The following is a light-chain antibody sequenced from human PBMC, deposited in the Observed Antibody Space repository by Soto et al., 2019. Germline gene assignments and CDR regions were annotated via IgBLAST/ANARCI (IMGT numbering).Light chain of an antibody. Sequence: QSVLTQPPSASGTPGQRVTISCSGSSSNVGGNPVNWYQHVPTTAPKLLIYTNTQRPSGVPDRFSGSKSGTSASLAISGLQSDDEADYYCQSYDRSLSSPIFGGGTQLTVL. CDR1: SSNVGGNP. V-gene: IGLV1-44*01. CDR3: QSYDRSLSSPI. CDR2: TNT. J-gene: IGLJ2*01.